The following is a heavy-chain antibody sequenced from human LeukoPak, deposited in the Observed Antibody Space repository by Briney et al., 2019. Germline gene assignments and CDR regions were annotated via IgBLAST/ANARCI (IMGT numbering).Heavy chain of an antibody. Sequence: PSETLSLTRAVYGGSFSGYYWSWIRQPPGKGLEWIGEINHSGSTNYNPSLKSRVTISVDTSKNQFSLKLSSVTAADTAVYYCARERLVGGFGPSSGSPYYYYGMDVWGQGTTATVSS. CDR1: GGSFSGYY. J-gene: IGHJ6*02. CDR2: INHSGST. V-gene: IGHV4-34*01. CDR3: ARERLVGGFGPSSGSPYYYYGMDV. D-gene: IGHD3-10*01.